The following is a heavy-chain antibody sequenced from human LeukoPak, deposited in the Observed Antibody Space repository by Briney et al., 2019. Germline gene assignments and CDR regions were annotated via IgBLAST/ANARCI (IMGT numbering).Heavy chain of an antibody. V-gene: IGHV4-34*01. J-gene: IGHJ4*02. Sequence: SETLSLTCAVYGGSFSGYYWSWTRQPPGKGLEWIGEINHSGSTNYNPSLKSRVTISVDTSKNQFSLKLSSVTAADTAVYYCARAGPDAPFDYWGQGTLVTVSS. D-gene: IGHD1-14*01. CDR1: GGSFSGYY. CDR2: INHSGST. CDR3: ARAGPDAPFDY.